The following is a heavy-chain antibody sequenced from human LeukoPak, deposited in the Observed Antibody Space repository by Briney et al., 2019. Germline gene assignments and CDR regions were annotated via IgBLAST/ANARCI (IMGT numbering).Heavy chain of an antibody. CDR2: ISAYNGNT. CDR1: GYTFTSYG. CDR3: ARRGPSGYDILTGPPPYYFDY. J-gene: IGHJ4*02. D-gene: IGHD3-9*01. V-gene: IGHV1-18*01. Sequence: ASVKVSCKASGYTFTSYGISWVRQAPGQGLEWMGWISAYNGNTNYAQKLQGRVTMTTDTSTSTGYMELRSLRSDDTAVYYCARRGPSGYDILTGPPPYYFDYWGQGTLVTVSS.